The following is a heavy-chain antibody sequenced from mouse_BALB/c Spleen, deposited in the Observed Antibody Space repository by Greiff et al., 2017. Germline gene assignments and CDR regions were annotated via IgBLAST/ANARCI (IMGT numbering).Heavy chain of an antibody. CDR1: GYTFTSYW. CDR2: INPSTGYT. V-gene: IGHV1-7*01. CDR3: AREGYGNYLHD. J-gene: IGHJ2*01. D-gene: IGHD2-10*02. Sequence: QVQLKESGAELAKPGASVKMSCKASGYTFTSYWMHWVKQRPGQGLEWIGYINPSTGYTEYNQKFKDKATLTADKSSSTAYMQLSSLTSEDSAVYYCAREGYGNYLHDWGQGTTLTVSS.